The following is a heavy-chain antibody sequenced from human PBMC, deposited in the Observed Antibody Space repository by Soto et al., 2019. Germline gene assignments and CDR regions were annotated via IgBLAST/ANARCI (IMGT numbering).Heavy chain of an antibody. CDR1: AGSISSGGYY. CDR3: ARDRFTVTNYYYRDV. D-gene: IGHD4-17*01. J-gene: IGHJ6*03. V-gene: IGHV4-31*03. CDR2: IYYSGST. Sequence: QVQLQESGPGLVKPSQTLSLTCTVSAGSISSGGYYWSWIRQHPGKGLEWIGYIYYSGSTYYNPSLKSRVTISGDTSKNLSSLKLGSVTAADTAVYYCARDRFTVTNYYYRDVWGKGTTVTVSS.